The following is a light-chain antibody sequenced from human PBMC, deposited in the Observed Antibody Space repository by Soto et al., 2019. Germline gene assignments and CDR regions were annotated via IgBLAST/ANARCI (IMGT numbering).Light chain of an antibody. CDR2: GAS. CDR3: QQYGSSLWT. Sequence: ETVLTQSPGTLSLSPGERPTLADRTSQSVSSSYLAWYQQKPGQAPRLLIYGASSRATGIPDRFSGSGSGTDFTLTISRLEPEDFAVYYCQQYGSSLWTFGQGTKVDIK. CDR1: QSVSSSY. V-gene: IGKV3-20*01. J-gene: IGKJ1*01.